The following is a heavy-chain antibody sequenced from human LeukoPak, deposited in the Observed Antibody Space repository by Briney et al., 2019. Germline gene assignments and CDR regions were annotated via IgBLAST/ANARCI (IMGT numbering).Heavy chain of an antibody. D-gene: IGHD1-26*01. CDR2: IYSGGST. V-gene: IGHV3-66*02. CDR3: ARDAGLGGGPYFDY. CDR1: GFTVSSNY. Sequence: GGSLRLSCAASGFTVSSNYMSWVRQAPGKGLEWVSVIYSGGSTYYADSVKGRFTISRDNSKNTLHLQMNSLRAEDTAVYYCARDAGLGGGPYFDYWGQGTLVTVSS. J-gene: IGHJ4*02.